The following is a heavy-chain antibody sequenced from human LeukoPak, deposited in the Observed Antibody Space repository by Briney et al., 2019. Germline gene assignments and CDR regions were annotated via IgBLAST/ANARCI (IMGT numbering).Heavy chain of an antibody. Sequence: SEAPSLTCTVPGGSISSSYWSWIRQPPGKGLEWIGYIYYSGSTNYNPSLKSRVTISVDTSKNQFSLKLSSVTAADTAVYYCARAGYSSGWYFDWGQGTLVTVSS. CDR1: GGSISSSY. V-gene: IGHV4-59*01. CDR3: ARAGYSSGWYFD. J-gene: IGHJ4*02. D-gene: IGHD6-19*01. CDR2: IYYSGST.